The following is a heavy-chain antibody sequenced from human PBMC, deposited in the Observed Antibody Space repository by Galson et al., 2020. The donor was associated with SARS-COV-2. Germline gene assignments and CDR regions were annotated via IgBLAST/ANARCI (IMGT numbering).Heavy chain of an antibody. J-gene: IGHJ5*02. V-gene: IGHV4-39*07. CDR3: ARVFLWAYYDFWSGYNWFDP. D-gene: IGHD3-3*01. CDR2: IYYSGST. Sequence: SETLSLTCTVSGGSISSSSYYWGWIRQPPGKGLEWIGSIYYSGSTYYNPSLKSRVTISVDTSKNQFSLKLSSVTAADTAVYYCARVFLWAYYDFWSGYNWFDPWGQGTLVTVSS. CDR1: GGSISSSSYY.